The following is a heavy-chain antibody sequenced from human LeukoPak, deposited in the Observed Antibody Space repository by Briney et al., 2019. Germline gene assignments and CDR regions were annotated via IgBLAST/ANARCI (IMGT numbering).Heavy chain of an antibody. CDR1: GFTFSSYA. V-gene: IGHV3-23*01. J-gene: IGHJ4*02. CDR3: AKESGYYDSSGYSPLWY. D-gene: IGHD3-22*01. Sequence: GGSLGLSCAASGFTFSSYAMSWVRQAPGKGLEWVSAISGSGGSTYYADSVKGRFTISRDNSKNTLYLQMNSLRAEDTAVYYCAKESGYYDSSGYSPLWYWGQGTLVTVSS. CDR2: ISGSGGST.